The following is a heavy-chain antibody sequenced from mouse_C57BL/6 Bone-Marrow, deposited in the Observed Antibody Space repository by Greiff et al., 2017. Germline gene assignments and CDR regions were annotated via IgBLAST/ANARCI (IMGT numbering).Heavy chain of an antibody. D-gene: IGHD1-1*02. CDR3: ARWWGYFFDY. V-gene: IGHV1-81*01. J-gene: IGHJ2*01. Sequence: VKVVESGAELARPGASVKLSCKASGYTFTSYGISWVKQRTGQGLEWIGEIYPRSGNTYYNEKFKGKATLTADKSSSTAYMELRSLTSEDSAVYFCARWWGYFFDYWGQGTTLTVSS. CDR1: GYTFTSYG. CDR2: IYPRSGNT.